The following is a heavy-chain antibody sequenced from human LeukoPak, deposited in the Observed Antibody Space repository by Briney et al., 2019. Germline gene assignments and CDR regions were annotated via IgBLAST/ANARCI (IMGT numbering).Heavy chain of an antibody. J-gene: IGHJ4*02. Sequence: GGSLRLSCAASGFTFSSYGMHWVRQAPGKGLEWVAVISYDGSNKYYADSVKGRFTISRDNSKNTLYLQMNSLRAEDTAVYYCAKERGYGSGSYYDYWGQGALVIVSS. CDR2: ISYDGSNK. V-gene: IGHV3-30*18. CDR1: GFTFSSYG. D-gene: IGHD3-10*01. CDR3: AKERGYGSGSYYDY.